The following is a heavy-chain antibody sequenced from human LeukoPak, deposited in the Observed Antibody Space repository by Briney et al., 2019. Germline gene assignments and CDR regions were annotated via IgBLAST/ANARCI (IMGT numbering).Heavy chain of an antibody. D-gene: IGHD2-2*01. CDR3: ARAYCSSTSCYGNWFDP. J-gene: IGHJ5*02. CDR1: GDSISSYY. Sequence: PSETLSLTCTVSGDSISSYYWSWIRQPPGKGLEWIGYIYYTGTTNYNPSLKSRLTISVDTSKSQFSLRLSSVTAADTAVYYCARAYCSSTSCYGNWFDPWGQGTLVTVSS. V-gene: IGHV4-59*08. CDR2: IYYTGTT.